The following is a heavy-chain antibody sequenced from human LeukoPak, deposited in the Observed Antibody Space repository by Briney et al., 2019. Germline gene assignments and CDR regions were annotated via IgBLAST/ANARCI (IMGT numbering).Heavy chain of an antibody. D-gene: IGHD2-15*01. CDR3: GRDALVGYFSYYYMDV. CDR1: GGSISSHY. Sequence: SSETLSLTCTVSGGSISSHYWTWIRQSPVKGLEWIGDISNSGSTSYNPSLKSRVTISIDTSKNQFSLKLSSVTTADTAVYYCGRDALVGYFSYYYMDVWGKGTTVTVSS. J-gene: IGHJ6*03. V-gene: IGHV4-59*11. CDR2: ISNSGST.